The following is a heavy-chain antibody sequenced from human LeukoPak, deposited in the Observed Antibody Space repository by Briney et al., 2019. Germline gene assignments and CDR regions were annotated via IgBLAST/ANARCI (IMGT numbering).Heavy chain of an antibody. CDR3: ARDRLRGHNWFDP. J-gene: IGHJ5*02. Sequence: GGSLRLSCEGSGFTFRSHWMSWVRQAPGKGLEWVANIHQYGGEKYYVDSVRGRFSISRDNAKNSLYLEMNSLRAEDTAVYYCARDRLRGHNWFDPWGQGTLVTVSS. D-gene: IGHD4-17*01. CDR1: GFTFRSHW. V-gene: IGHV3-7*01. CDR2: IHQYGGEK.